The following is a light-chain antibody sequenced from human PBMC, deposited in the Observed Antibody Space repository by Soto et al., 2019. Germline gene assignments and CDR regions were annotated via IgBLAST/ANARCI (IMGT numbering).Light chain of an antibody. CDR3: QQSHSAPFT. V-gene: IGKV1-39*01. J-gene: IGKJ3*01. CDR1: QSISDY. Sequence: DIQMTQSPFSLSASLGDRVTITCRASQSISDYLNWYQQKPGKGPKLLIFAASSLQVGAPSRFSCSGSGTDFTLTISSLHPDDFETYFCQQSHSAPFTFGPGTTVDIK. CDR2: AAS.